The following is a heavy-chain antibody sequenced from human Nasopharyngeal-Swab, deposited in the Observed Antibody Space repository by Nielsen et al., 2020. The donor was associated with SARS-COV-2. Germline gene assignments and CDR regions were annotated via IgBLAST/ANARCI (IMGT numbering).Heavy chain of an antibody. CDR3: ASLLKYYEFWSGYLNYYYMDV. V-gene: IGHV4-4*02. D-gene: IGHD3-3*01. CDR2: IYHSGST. J-gene: IGHJ6*03. Sequence: WIRQPPGTGLEWIGAIYHSGSTNYNPPLKRRVTISVDNSKNQFSLSLSSVTAADTAVYYCASLLKYYEFWSGYLNYYYMDVWGKGTTVTVSS.